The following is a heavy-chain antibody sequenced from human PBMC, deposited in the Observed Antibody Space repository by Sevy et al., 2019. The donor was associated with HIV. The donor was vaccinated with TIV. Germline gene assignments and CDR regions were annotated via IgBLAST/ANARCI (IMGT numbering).Heavy chain of an antibody. CDR3: AVITIFGVVTDNWFDP. CDR2: IYYSGRT. CDR1: GGSISSSSYY. J-gene: IGHJ5*02. V-gene: IGHV4-39*01. D-gene: IGHD3-3*01. Sequence: SETLSLTCTVSGGSISSSSYYWGWIRQPPGKGLEWIGSIYYSGRTYYNPSLKSRVTISVGTSKNQVSLKLSSVTAADTVVYYCAVITIFGVVTDNWFDPWGQGTRVTVSS.